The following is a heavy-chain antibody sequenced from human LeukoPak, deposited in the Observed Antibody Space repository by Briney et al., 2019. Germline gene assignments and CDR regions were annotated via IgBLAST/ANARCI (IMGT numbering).Heavy chain of an antibody. V-gene: IGHV4-38-2*02. CDR1: GYSISSGYY. D-gene: IGHD4-17*01. Sequence: SETLPLTCTVSGYSISSGYYWGWIRQPPGKGLEWIGSIYHSGSTYYNPSLKSRVTISVDTSKNQFSLKLSSVTAADTAVYYCARAPQEHYGDYKFDFDYWGQGTLVTVS. CDR3: ARAPQEHYGDYKFDFDY. J-gene: IGHJ4*02. CDR2: IYHSGST.